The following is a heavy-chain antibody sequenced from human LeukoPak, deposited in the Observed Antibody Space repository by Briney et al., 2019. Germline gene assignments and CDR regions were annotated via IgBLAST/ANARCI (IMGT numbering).Heavy chain of an antibody. J-gene: IGHJ5*02. CDR2: IRSKAYGGTT. CDR3: TRGPVGGVGSRFDP. V-gene: IGHV3-49*03. CDR1: GFTFGDYA. D-gene: IGHD3-16*01. Sequence: PGGSLRLSCTASGFTFGDYAMSWFRQASGKGLEWVGFIRSKAYGGTTEYAASVKGRFTISRDDSKSIAYLQMNSLKTEDTAVYYCTRGPVGGVGSRFDPWGQGTLVTVSS.